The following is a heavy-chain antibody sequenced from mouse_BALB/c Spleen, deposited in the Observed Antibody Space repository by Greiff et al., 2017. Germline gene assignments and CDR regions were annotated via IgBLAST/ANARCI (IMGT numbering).Heavy chain of an antibody. Sequence: VQLQESGAELVRPGTSVKVSCKASGYAFTNYLIEWVKQRPGQGLEWIGVINPGSGGTNYNEKFKGKATLTADKSSSTAYMQLSSLTSDDSAVYFCARSRDYDGFAYWGQGTLVTVSA. D-gene: IGHD2-4*01. CDR2: INPGSGGT. V-gene: IGHV1-54*03. CDR1: GYAFTNYL. J-gene: IGHJ3*01. CDR3: ARSRDYDGFAY.